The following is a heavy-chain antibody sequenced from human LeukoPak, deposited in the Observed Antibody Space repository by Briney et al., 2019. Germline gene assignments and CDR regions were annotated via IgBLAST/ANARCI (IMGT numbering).Heavy chain of an antibody. Sequence: GGSLRLSCAASGISVTGNYMSWVRQPPGKGLEWVSFISINTDTFYADSVRGRFTISRDSSKNTLFLQMNSLRDEDSAVYYCAIAQSWDELFDSWGQGTLVTVSS. D-gene: IGHD1-1*01. CDR3: AIAQSWDELFDS. J-gene: IGHJ4*02. CDR1: GISVTGNY. V-gene: IGHV3-53*01. CDR2: ISINTDT.